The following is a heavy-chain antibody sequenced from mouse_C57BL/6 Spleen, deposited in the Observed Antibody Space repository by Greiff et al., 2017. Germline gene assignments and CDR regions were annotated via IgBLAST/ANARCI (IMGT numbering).Heavy chain of an antibody. D-gene: IGHD1-1*01. CDR2: IDPSDSYT. Sequence: QVQLQQPGAELVKPGASVKLSCKASGYTFTSYWMQWVKQRPGQGLEWIGEIDPSDSYTNYNQKFKGKATLTVDTSSSTAYMQLSSLTSEDSAVDYCARREGSSRAWFAYWGQGTLVNVSA. V-gene: IGHV1-50*01. CDR1: GYTFTSYW. CDR3: ARREGSSRAWFAY. J-gene: IGHJ3*01.